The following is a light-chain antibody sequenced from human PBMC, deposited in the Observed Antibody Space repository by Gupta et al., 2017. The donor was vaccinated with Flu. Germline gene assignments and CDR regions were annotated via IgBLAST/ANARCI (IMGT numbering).Light chain of an antibody. J-gene: IGLJ3*02. CDR1: DSNVGVNS. V-gene: IGLV1-47*01. CDR3: ATWDDSLSNWV. Sequence: QPVLLHAPSSSAPPGQRVTISCSGSDSNVGVNSVHWYQQLPGAAPKLVLYSGDQRPSGVPDRFSGSRSGTSASLAISGLRSEDEADYYCATWDDSLSNWVFGGGTRLTVL. CDR2: SGD.